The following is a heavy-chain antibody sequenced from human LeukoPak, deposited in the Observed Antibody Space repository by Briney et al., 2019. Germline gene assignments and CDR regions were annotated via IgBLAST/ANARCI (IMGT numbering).Heavy chain of an antibody. CDR2: ISYDGSNK. Sequence: GRSLRLSCAASGFTFSSYGMHWVRQAPGKELEWVAVISYDGSNKYYADSVKGRFTISRDNSKNTLYLQMNSLRAEDTAVYYCAKDGADILTGYNYFDYWGQGTLVTVSS. CDR3: AKDGADILTGYNYFDY. D-gene: IGHD3-9*01. J-gene: IGHJ4*02. CDR1: GFTFSSYG. V-gene: IGHV3-30*18.